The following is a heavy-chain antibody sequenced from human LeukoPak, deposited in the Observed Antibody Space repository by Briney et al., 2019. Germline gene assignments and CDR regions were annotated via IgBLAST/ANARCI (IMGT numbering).Heavy chain of an antibody. V-gene: IGHV4-61*01. J-gene: IGHJ4*02. D-gene: IGHD3-16*02. CDR2: VYHSAST. CDR3: ARMSYGLVY. Sequence: PSETLSLTCTVSGGSVSSGSYYWSWIRQPPGEGLEWIGYVYHSASTNYNPSLKSRVTISVDTSKNQFSLKLSSVTAADTAVYYCARMSYGLVYWGQGTLVTVSS. CDR1: GGSVSSGSYY.